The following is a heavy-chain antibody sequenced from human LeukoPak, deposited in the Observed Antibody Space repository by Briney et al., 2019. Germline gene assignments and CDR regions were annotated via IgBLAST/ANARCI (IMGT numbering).Heavy chain of an antibody. CDR1: GFTFSSYS. Sequence: GGSLRLSCAASGFTFSSYSINWVRQAPGKGLEWVSCISSSSSYIYYADSVKGRFTISRENAKNSLYLQMNSLRAEDTAVYYCARELLTYSNHKLWHYMDVWGKGTTVTVSS. CDR3: ARELLTYSNHKLWHYMDV. V-gene: IGHV3-21*01. D-gene: IGHD4-11*01. CDR2: ISSSSSYI. J-gene: IGHJ6*03.